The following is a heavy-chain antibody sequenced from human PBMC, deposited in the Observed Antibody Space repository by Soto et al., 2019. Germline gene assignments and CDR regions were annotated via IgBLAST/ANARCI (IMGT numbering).Heavy chain of an antibody. CDR1: GYTFTRYG. CDR3: AKNGQPPYYYYGMDV. V-gene: IGHV1-18*01. J-gene: IGHJ6*02. D-gene: IGHD2-8*01. CDR2: ISGYNGDT. Sequence: QGQLVQSGAEVKKPGASVKVSCKASGYTFTRYGISWVRQAPGQGLEWMGWISGYNGDTKYAQKFQSRVTMTIDTSTTTAYMELRSLTSADTAVYYCAKNGQPPYYYYGMDVWGQGTTVSVSS.